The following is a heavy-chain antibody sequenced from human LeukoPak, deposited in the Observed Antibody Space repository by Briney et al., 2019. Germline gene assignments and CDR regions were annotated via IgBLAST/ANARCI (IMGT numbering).Heavy chain of an antibody. CDR1: GVSISSGSYH. J-gene: IGHJ6*03. Sequence: SQTLSLTCTVSGVSISSGSYHWSWIRPPPGKGLEWVGYIYYSGSTNYNPSLKRRVTISVDTSKNQYSLKLSSVTAADTAVYYCARVGYSSGWTHRIYYYYIDVWGKGTTVTISS. CDR3: ARVGYSSGWTHRIYYYYIDV. V-gene: IGHV4-61*01. CDR2: IYYSGST. D-gene: IGHD6-19*01.